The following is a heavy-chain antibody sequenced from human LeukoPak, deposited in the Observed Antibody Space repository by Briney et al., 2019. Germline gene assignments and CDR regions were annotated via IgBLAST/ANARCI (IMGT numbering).Heavy chain of an antibody. J-gene: IGHJ4*02. CDR2: ISGSGGST. D-gene: IGHD3-9*01. Sequence: GASLRLSCAASGFTFSSYAMSWVRQAPGKGLEWVSAISGSGGSTYYADSVKGRFTISRDNSKNTLYLQMNSLRAEDTAVYYCAKDLNILTGYPYYFDYWGQGTLVTVSS. CDR3: AKDLNILTGYPYYFDY. V-gene: IGHV3-23*01. CDR1: GFTFSSYA.